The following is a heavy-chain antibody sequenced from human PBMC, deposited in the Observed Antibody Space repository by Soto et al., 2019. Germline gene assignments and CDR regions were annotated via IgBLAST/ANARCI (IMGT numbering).Heavy chain of an antibody. J-gene: IGHJ4*02. CDR2: IKQDGSQT. V-gene: IGHV3-7*01. Sequence: EVQLVESGGGLVQPGESLRLSCAASGFTFSNYWMSWVRQAPGKGLEWVANIKQDGSQTHYVDSVKVRFTITRDNAKNSLFLQMNSLGAEDTAVYYCARADPGAFDSWGEGTLVTVSS. CDR3: ARADPGAFDS. CDR1: GFTFSNYW.